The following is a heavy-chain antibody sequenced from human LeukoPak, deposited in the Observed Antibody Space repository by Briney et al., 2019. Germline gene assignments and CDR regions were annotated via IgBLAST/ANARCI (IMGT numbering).Heavy chain of an antibody. CDR2: ISAYNGNT. CDR1: GYTFTSYG. Sequence: ASVKVSCKASGYTFTSYGISWVRQAPGQGLEWMGWISAYNGNTNYAQKLQGRVTMTTDTSTSTAYMELRSLRSDDTAVYYCARDSGPMIVVPIGYFQHWGQGTLVTVSS. CDR3: ARDSGPMIVVPIGYFQH. J-gene: IGHJ1*01. D-gene: IGHD3-22*01. V-gene: IGHV1-18*01.